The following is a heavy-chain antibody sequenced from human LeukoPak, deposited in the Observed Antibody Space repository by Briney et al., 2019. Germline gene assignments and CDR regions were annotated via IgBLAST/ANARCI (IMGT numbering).Heavy chain of an antibody. CDR2: ISSSGSTI. J-gene: IGHJ4*02. Sequence: GGSLRLSCAASGFTFSSYSMNWVRQAPGKGLEWVSYISSSGSTIYYADSVEGRFTISRDNAKNSLNLQMNSLRAEDTAVYYCAREQSISWFDYWGQGTLVTVSS. V-gene: IGHV3-48*01. CDR1: GFTFSSYS. CDR3: AREQSISWFDY. D-gene: IGHD6-13*01.